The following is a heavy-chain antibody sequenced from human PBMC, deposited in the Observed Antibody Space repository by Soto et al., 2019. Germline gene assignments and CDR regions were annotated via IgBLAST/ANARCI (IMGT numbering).Heavy chain of an antibody. CDR3: ARGLLAYCTSGICRSWRFDP. V-gene: IGHV1-8*02. J-gene: IGHJ5*02. D-gene: IGHD2-8*01. Sequence: ATVKVSCKASGYTFTSYAMHCVRQATGQGLEWMGWMNPNSGKTVYAQKFQGRVTMTRNTSISTAYMDLSSLRSEDTAVYYCARGLLAYCTSGICRSWRFDPWGQGTLVTSPQ. CDR2: MNPNSGKT. CDR1: GYTFTSYA.